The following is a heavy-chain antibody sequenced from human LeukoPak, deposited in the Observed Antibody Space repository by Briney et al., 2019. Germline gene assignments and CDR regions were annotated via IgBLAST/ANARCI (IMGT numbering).Heavy chain of an antibody. J-gene: IGHJ4*02. CDR1: GFTFSAYT. D-gene: IGHD5-12*01. CDR2: ISSGSSSV. Sequence: PGGSLRLSCSASGFTFSAYTMNWVRQAPGQELEWVSYISSGSSSVYYADSVKGRFTISRDNAKNSLYLQMNSLRAEDTAVYYCARPVDYNAGDYWGQGTLVTVSS. CDR3: ARPVDYNAGDY. V-gene: IGHV3-48*04.